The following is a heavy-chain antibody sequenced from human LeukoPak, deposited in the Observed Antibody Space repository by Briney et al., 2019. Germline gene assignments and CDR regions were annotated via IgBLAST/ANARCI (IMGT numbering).Heavy chain of an antibody. V-gene: IGHV3-30*04. CDR1: GFTFSSYA. CDR3: ARAWHGYSTSFPYYYYYMDV. CDR2: ISYDGTYK. J-gene: IGHJ6*03. D-gene: IGHD6-6*01. Sequence: GGSLRLSCAASGFTFSSYAIHWVRQAPGQGLEWVAVISYDGTYKYYADSVKGRFTISRDNAKNSLYLQMNSLRAEDTAVYYCARAWHGYSTSFPYYYYYMDVWGKGTTVTVSS.